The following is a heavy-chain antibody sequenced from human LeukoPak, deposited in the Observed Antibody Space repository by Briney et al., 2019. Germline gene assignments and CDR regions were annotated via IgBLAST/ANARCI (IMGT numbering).Heavy chain of an antibody. Sequence: GGSLRLSCTASGFTFNDYFMNWIRQTPGKGLEWVSYISSAGTFTSYAESVKGRFTIPRDNAKFSLHLQMNSLRAEDTAVYYCARSSIAATGNFQYWGQGTLVTVSS. D-gene: IGHD6-13*01. CDR3: ARSSIAATGNFQY. CDR1: GFTFNDYF. V-gene: IGHV3-11*06. J-gene: IGHJ4*02. CDR2: ISSAGTFT.